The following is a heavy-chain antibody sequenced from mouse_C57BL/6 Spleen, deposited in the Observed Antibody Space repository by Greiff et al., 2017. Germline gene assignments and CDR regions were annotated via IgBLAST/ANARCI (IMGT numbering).Heavy chain of an antibody. Sequence: VQLQQPGAELVRPGSSVKLSCKASGYTFTSYWMHWVKQRPIQGLEWIGNIDPSDSETHYNQKFKDKATLTVDKSSSTAYMQLSSLTSEDSAVYYCARWGYYGPWFAYWGQGTLVTVSA. D-gene: IGHD1-2*01. CDR3: ARWGYYGPWFAY. CDR2: IDPSDSET. J-gene: IGHJ3*01. V-gene: IGHV1-52*01. CDR1: GYTFTSYW.